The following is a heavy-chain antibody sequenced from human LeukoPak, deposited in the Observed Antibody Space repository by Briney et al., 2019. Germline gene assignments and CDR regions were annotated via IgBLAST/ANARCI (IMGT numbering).Heavy chain of an antibody. V-gene: IGHV2-70*11. Sequence: SGPTLVNPTQTLTLTCTVSGVSVSTNGMCVSWIRQPPGKALEWLARIDWDDDKYYSTSLKTRLAISKDTSKNQVVLTMTYMDPVDTATYYCARLSMAPRRGYAFEIWGQGTMVTVSS. CDR1: GVSVSTNGMC. CDR3: ARLSMAPRRGYAFEI. D-gene: IGHD6-6*01. CDR2: IDWDDDK. J-gene: IGHJ3*02.